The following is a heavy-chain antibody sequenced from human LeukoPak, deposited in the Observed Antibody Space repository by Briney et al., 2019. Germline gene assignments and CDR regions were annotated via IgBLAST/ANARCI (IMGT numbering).Heavy chain of an antibody. CDR3: ARGPPGYGSGKYYYYMDV. V-gene: IGHV1-3*03. Sequence: ASVKVSCKASGYTFTIYGISWVRQAPGQRLEWMGWINAGNGNTKYSQEFQGRVTITRDTHASTAYMELSSLRSEDMAVYYCARGPPGYGSGKYYYYMDVWGKGTTVTVSS. J-gene: IGHJ6*03. CDR1: GYTFTIYG. CDR2: INAGNGNT. D-gene: IGHD3-10*01.